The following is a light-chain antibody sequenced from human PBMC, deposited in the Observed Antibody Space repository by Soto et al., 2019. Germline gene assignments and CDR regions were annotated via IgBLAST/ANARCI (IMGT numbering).Light chain of an antibody. CDR3: QHYNKLPLT. V-gene: IGKV3-15*01. CDR2: GAS. Sequence: EIVLTQSPATLSVSPGERATLSCRASQSVSSNLAWYQQKPGQAPRLVIYGASTRATGIPDRFSGSGSGTEFTLTISSLQSEDFAVYYCQHYNKLPLTFGGGAKVEIK. CDR1: QSVSSN. J-gene: IGKJ4*01.